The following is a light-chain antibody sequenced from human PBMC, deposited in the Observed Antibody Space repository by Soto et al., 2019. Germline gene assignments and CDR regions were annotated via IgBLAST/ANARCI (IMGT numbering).Light chain of an antibody. CDR1: QSVSSN. Sequence: EIVMTQSPATLSVSPGERATLSCRASQSVSSNLAWYQQKPGQGPRLLIYDASTRATGFPARFSGSGSGTEFTLPISSLQSEDFAVYYCQQYNSWPLYTFGQGTKLEIK. CDR2: DAS. V-gene: IGKV3-15*01. J-gene: IGKJ2*01. CDR3: QQYNSWPLYT.